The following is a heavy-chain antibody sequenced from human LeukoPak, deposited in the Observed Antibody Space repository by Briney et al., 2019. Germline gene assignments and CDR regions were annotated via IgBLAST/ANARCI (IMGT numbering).Heavy chain of an antibody. J-gene: IGHJ6*02. Sequence: GGSLRLSCAASGFTFSSYGMHWVRQAPGKGLEWVAFIRYDGSNKYYADSVKGRFTISRDNSKNTLYLQMNSLRAEDTALYYCAKDIGSSYGMDVWGQGTTVTVSS. CDR1: GFTFSSYG. CDR2: IRYDGSNK. V-gene: IGHV3-30*02. D-gene: IGHD1-26*01. CDR3: AKDIGSSYGMDV.